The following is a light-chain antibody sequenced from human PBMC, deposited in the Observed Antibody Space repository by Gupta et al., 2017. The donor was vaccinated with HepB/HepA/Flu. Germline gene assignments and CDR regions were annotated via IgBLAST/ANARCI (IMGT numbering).Light chain of an antibody. CDR3: AAWDDSLSYWV. CDR2: SNN. V-gene: IGLV1-44*01. Sequence: QSVLTQPPSASGTPGQRVTIPCSGSSSNIGSNTVTWYQQLPGTAPKLLIYSNNQRPSGVPDRFSGSKSGTSASLAISGLQSEDEADYYCAAWDDSLSYWVFGGGTKLTVL. J-gene: IGLJ3*02. CDR1: SSNIGSNT.